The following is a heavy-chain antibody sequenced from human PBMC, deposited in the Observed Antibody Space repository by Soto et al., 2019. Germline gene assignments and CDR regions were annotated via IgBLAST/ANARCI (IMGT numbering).Heavy chain of an antibody. D-gene: IGHD3-16*01. V-gene: IGHV4-34*01. Sequence: QVQLQQWGGGLLKPSETLSLTCGLHRGSFSYFHWSWIRQPPGKGLEWIGEIHTSGSTNNNPSLRYRVTMSLDSAAMHFSLSLSAVTAADTAVYYCARGGGDPASTNASWGQGALVTVSS. J-gene: IGHJ5*02. CDR3: ARGGGDPASTNAS. CDR1: RGSFSYFH. CDR2: IHTSGST.